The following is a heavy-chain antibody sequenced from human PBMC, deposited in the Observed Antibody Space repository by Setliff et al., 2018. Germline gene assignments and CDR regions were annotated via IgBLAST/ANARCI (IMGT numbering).Heavy chain of an antibody. J-gene: IGHJ6*03. CDR3: ARLGGSSGSGGFYYYYYYMDV. V-gene: IGHV4-4*08. Sequence: GSLRLSCAASGFTFSSYEMNWVRQAPGKGLEWIGHIYTSGNTDYSPSLKSRVTISVDTSKNQFSLKLSSVTAAETAVYYCARLGGSSGSGGFYYYYYYMDVWGKGTTVTVSS. CDR2: IYTSGNT. D-gene: IGHD3-22*01. CDR1: GFTFSSYE.